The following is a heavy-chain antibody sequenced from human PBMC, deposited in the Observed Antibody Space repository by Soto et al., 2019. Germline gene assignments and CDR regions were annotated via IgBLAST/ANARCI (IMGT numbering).Heavy chain of an antibody. CDR2: ISAYNANT. J-gene: IGHJ4*02. Sequence: QVHLVQSGAEVKKPGASVKVSCKASGYTFTTYGIAWVRQAPGQGLEWMGWISAYNANTDYAQRLQGRVTITTDPSTSTAHMELRSLGSDDTDVYYCARGRHLDYWGQGTLVTVSS. CDR1: GYTFTTYG. CDR3: ARGRHLDY. V-gene: IGHV1-18*01. D-gene: IGHD1-26*01.